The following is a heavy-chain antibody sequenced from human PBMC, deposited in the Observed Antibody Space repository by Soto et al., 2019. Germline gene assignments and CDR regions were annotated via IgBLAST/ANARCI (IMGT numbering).Heavy chain of an antibody. J-gene: IGHJ3*02. CDR1: GFTFSSYS. V-gene: IGHV3-21*01. Sequence: EVQLVESGGGLVKPGGSLRLSCAASGFTFSSYSMNWVRQAPGKGLEWVSSISSSSSYIYYADSVKGRFTISRDNAKNARYLQMNSLRAEDTAVYYCAGWIVYCSGGSCYPPYIWGQGTMVTVSS. CDR2: ISSSSSYI. CDR3: AGWIVYCSGGSCYPPYI. D-gene: IGHD2-15*01.